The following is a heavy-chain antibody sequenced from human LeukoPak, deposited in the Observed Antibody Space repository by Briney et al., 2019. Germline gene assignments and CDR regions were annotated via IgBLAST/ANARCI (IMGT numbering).Heavy chain of an antibody. CDR2: INPNSGDT. Sequence: ASVKVSCKASGYTFTGYYMHWVRQAPGQGLEWMGWINPNSGDTNYAQKFQDRVTMTRDTSISTAYMELRRLRSDDTAVYYCASYRGSSGYYYYMDVWGKGTRVTISS. CDR1: GYTFTGYY. V-gene: IGHV1-2*02. CDR3: ASYRGSSGYYYYMDV. D-gene: IGHD3-10*01. J-gene: IGHJ6*03.